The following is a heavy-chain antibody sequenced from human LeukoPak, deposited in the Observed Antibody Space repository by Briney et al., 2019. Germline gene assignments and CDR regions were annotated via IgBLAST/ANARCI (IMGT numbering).Heavy chain of an antibody. V-gene: IGHV1-2*02. J-gene: IGHJ5*02. Sequence: ASVKASCKASGYTFTGYYMHWVRQAPGQGLEWMGWINPNSGGTNYARKFQGRVTMTRDTSISAAYMELSRLRSDDTAVYYCARPRDYGDYAWFDPWGQGTLVTVSS. CDR3: ARPRDYGDYAWFDP. CDR2: INPNSGGT. D-gene: IGHD4-17*01. CDR1: GYTFTGYY.